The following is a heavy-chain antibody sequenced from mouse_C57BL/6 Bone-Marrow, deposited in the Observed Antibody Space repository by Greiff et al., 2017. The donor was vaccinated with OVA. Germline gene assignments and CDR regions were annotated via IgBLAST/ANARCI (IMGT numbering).Heavy chain of an antibody. CDR3: ARNPFYYGKGGLAY. J-gene: IGHJ3*01. V-gene: IGHV1-80*01. CDR2: IYPGDGDT. D-gene: IGHD2-1*01. CDR1: GYAFSSYW. Sequence: QVQLQQSGAELVKPGASVKISCKASGYAFSSYWMNWVKQRPGKGLEWIGQIYPGDGDTNYNGKFKGKATLTADKSSSTAYMQLSSLTSEDSAVYFCARNPFYYGKGGLAYWGQGTLVTVSA.